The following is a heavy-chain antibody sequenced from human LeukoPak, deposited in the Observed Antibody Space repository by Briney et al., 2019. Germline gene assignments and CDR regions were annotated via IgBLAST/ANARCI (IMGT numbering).Heavy chain of an antibody. Sequence: GGSLRLSCAASGFTFSSYSMNWVRQAPGKGLEWVSSISSSSSYIYYADSVKGRFTISRDNSKNTLNLQMNSLRAEDTAVYYCAKGPYYYDSSGYSRRWFDPWGQGTLVTVSS. CDR3: AKGPYYYDSSGYSRRWFDP. V-gene: IGHV3-21*04. D-gene: IGHD3-22*01. CDR1: GFTFSSYS. CDR2: ISSSSSYI. J-gene: IGHJ5*02.